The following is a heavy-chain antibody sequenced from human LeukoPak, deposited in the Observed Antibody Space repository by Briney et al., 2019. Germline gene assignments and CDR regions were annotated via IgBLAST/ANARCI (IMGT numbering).Heavy chain of an antibody. J-gene: IGHJ6*02. V-gene: IGHV3-43*02. CDR1: GFTFEDYA. CDR3: AKSQYGDYYYYYGMDV. CDR2: FSGDGGST. Sequence: PGGSLRLSCEASGFTFEDYAMNWVRQAPGKGLEWVSLFSGDGGSTYYADSVKGRFTISRDNSKNSLYLQMNSLRTEDTALYYCAKSQYGDYYYYYGMDVWGQGTTVTVSS. D-gene: IGHD4-17*01.